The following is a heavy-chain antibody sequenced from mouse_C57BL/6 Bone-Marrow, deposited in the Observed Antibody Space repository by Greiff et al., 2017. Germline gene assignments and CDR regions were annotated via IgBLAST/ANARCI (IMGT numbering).Heavy chain of an antibody. CDR2: IDPSDSYT. V-gene: IGHV1-69*01. CDR3: ARDYYDY. CDR1: GYTFTSYW. Sequence: VQLQQPGAELVMPGASVKLSCKASGYTFTSYWMHWVKQRPGQGLEWIGEIDPSDSYTNYNQKFKGKSTWTVDKSTSTAYMQLSSLTSEDSAVYYCARDYYDYWGQGTTLTVSS. J-gene: IGHJ2*01.